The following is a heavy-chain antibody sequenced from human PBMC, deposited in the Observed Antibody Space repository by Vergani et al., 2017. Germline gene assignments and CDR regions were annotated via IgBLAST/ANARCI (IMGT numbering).Heavy chain of an antibody. CDR2: INPSGGST. J-gene: IGHJ3*02. D-gene: IGHD1-7*01. CDR1: GYTFTSYY. CDR3: ARGWKYGQKRAYAFDI. Sequence: QVQLVQSGAEVKKPGASVKVSCKASGYTFTSYYMHWVRQAPGQGLEWMGIINPSGGSTSYAQKFQGRVTMTRDTSTSTVYMELSSLRSEDTAVYYCARGWKYGQKRAYAFDIWGQGTMVTVSS. V-gene: IGHV1-46*01.